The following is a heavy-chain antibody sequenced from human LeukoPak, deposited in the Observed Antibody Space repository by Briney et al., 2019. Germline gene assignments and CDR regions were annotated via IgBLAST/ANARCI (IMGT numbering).Heavy chain of an antibody. CDR1: GLIFSSCA. D-gene: IGHD4-17*01. Sequence: GGSLRLSCAASGLIFSSCAMHWVRQAPGKGLEWVAVISYDGTEKYYGDSVKGRFTISRDNSKNTLYLQMNSLRAEDTALYYCARDGHGVPLDYWGQGTLVTVSP. CDR2: ISYDGTEK. V-gene: IGHV3-30-3*01. CDR3: ARDGHGVPLDY. J-gene: IGHJ4*02.